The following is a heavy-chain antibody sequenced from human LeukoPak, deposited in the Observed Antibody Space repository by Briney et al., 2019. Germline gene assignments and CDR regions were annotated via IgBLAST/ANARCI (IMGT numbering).Heavy chain of an antibody. CDR2: INTNTGNP. V-gene: IGHV7-4-1*02. CDR3: ASSPYDFWSGYSFDY. CDR1: RYTFTSYA. Sequence: ASVKVSCKASRYTFTSYAMNWVRQAPGQGLEWMGWINTNTGNPTYAQGFTGRFVFSLDTSVSTAYLQISSLKAEDTAVYYCASSPYDFWSGYSFDYWGQGTLVTVSS. J-gene: IGHJ4*02. D-gene: IGHD3-3*01.